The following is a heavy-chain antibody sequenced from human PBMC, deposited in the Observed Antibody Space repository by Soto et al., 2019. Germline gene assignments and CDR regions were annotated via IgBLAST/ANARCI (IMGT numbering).Heavy chain of an antibody. CDR2: IFHDGNT. CDR3: ARHEGWTGPDQ. Sequence: KPXETLSLTCSVSGASIGSGGWWSWVRQPPGKGLEWIAEIFHDGNTNYSPSLKSRVTISVDKSQNQFSLNVYSVTAADTAVYYCARHEGWTGPDQWGQGTLVTVSS. CDR1: GASIGSGGW. V-gene: IGHV4-4*02. J-gene: IGHJ5*02. D-gene: IGHD2-8*02.